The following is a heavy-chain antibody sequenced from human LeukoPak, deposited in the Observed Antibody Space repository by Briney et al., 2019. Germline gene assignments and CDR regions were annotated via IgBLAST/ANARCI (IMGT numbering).Heavy chain of an antibody. D-gene: IGHD6-19*01. CDR3: ASSPYSSGFGY. Sequence: SGTLSLTCAVYGGSYSGYYWRGVRPPPGRGLEWIGEINHSGSANYNPSLKSRVTISVDTSKNQFSLKLSSVTAADTAVYYCASSPYSSGFGYWGQGTLVTVSS. J-gene: IGHJ4*02. CDR1: GGSYSGYY. CDR2: INHSGSA. V-gene: IGHV4-34*01.